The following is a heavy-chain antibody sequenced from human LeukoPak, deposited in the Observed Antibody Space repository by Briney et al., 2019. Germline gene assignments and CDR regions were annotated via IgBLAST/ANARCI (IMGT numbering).Heavy chain of an antibody. V-gene: IGHV1-8*01. CDR2: MNPNSGNT. J-gene: IGHJ3*02. Sequence: ASVKVSCKASGYTFTSYDINWVRQATGQGLEWMGWMNPNSGNTGYAQKFQGRVTLTRNTSISTAYMELSSLRSEDTAVYYCARGRPSSGWPDAFDIWGQGTMVTVSS. CDR3: ARGRPSSGWPDAFDI. CDR1: GYTFTSYD. D-gene: IGHD6-19*01.